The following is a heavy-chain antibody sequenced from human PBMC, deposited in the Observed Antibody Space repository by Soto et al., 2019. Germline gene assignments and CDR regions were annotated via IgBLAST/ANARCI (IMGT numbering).Heavy chain of an antibody. Sequence: SLRLSCAASGLTFSSYAMHWVRQAPGKGLEWVAVISYDVSNKYYADSVKGRFTISRDNSKNTLYLQMNSLRAEDTAVYYCARALGYCSSTSYYYYYYGMDDWGQGTTVTVPS. CDR1: GLTFSSYA. D-gene: IGHD2-2*01. J-gene: IGHJ6*02. V-gene: IGHV3-30-3*01. CDR3: ARALGYCSSTSYYYYYYGMDD. CDR2: ISYDVSNK.